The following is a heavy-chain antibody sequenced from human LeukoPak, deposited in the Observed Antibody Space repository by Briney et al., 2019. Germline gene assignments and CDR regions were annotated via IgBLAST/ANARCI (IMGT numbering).Heavy chain of an antibody. CDR1: GGSISSSNW. Sequence: SETLSLTCAVSGGSISSSNWWSWVRQPPGKGLEWIGEIYHSGSTNYNPSLKSRVTISVDTSKNQFSLKLSSVTAADTAVYYCARRPAGGAALDYWGQGTLVTVSS. CDR3: ARRPAGGAALDY. J-gene: IGHJ4*02. V-gene: IGHV4-4*02. CDR2: IYHSGST. D-gene: IGHD2-2*01.